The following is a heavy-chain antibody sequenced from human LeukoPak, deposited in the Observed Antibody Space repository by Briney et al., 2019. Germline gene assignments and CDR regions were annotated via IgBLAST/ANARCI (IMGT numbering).Heavy chain of an antibody. J-gene: IGHJ6*03. V-gene: IGHV4-59*01. Sequence: SETLSLTCTVSGGSTSSYYWSWIRQPPGKGLEWIGYIYYSGSINYNPSLKSRVTISVDTSKNQFSLKLSSVTAADTAVYYCARESCSSTSCYGSYYMDVWGKGTTVTVSS. CDR1: GGSTSSYY. CDR2: IYYSGSI. CDR3: ARESCSSTSCYGSYYMDV. D-gene: IGHD2-2*01.